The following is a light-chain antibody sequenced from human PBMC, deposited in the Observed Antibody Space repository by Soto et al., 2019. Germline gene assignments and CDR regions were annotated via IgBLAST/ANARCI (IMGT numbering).Light chain of an antibody. Sequence: QYVLTQPPSVSGAPGQRVTISCTGSSSNIGAGYDVHWYQQLPGPAPKLLIYGNSNRPSGVPDRFSGSKSGTSASLAITGLQAEDEADYYCQSYDSSLSVVFGGGPKLTVL. CDR1: SSNIGAGYD. CDR3: QSYDSSLSVV. V-gene: IGLV1-40*01. CDR2: GNS. J-gene: IGLJ2*01.